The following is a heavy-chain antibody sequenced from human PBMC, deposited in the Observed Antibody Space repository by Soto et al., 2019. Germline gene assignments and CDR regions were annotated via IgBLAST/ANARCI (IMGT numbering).Heavy chain of an antibody. CDR2: ISSNGGST. CDR1: GFTFSSYA. CDR3: VKSLDYGDYYFDY. V-gene: IGHV3-64D*06. D-gene: IGHD4-17*01. Sequence: GGSLRLSCSASGFTFSSYAMHWVRQAPGKGLEYVSAISSNGGSTYYADSVKGRFTISRDNSKNTLYLQMSSLRAEDTAVYYCVKSLDYGDYYFDYWGQGTLVTVSS. J-gene: IGHJ4*02.